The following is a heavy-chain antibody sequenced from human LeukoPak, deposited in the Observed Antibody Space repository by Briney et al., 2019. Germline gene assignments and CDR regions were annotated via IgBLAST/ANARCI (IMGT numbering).Heavy chain of an antibody. CDR2: INHSGST. Sequence: SETLSLTCAVYGGSFSGYYWSWIRQPPGKGLEWIGEINHSGSTNYNPSLKSRVTISVDKSNNQFSLRLTSVTAADTAVYYCARSETEIYSSSWYLNGYYFDYWGQGTLVTVSS. CDR3: ARSETEIYSSSWYLNGYYFDY. CDR1: GGSFSGYY. D-gene: IGHD6-13*01. V-gene: IGHV4-34*01. J-gene: IGHJ4*02.